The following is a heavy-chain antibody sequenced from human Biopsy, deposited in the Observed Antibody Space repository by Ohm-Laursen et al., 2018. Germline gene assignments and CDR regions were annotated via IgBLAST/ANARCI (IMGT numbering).Heavy chain of an antibody. J-gene: IGHJ6*02. CDR3: ARDKITYCTSTSCDYFGMDV. CDR1: GGPIDSYY. V-gene: IGHV4-59*01. CDR2: INYRGNT. D-gene: IGHD2-2*01. Sequence: SDTLSLTCTVSGGPIDSYYWSWIRQPPGKALEWIASINYRGNTNYNPSLKSRVTMSAHTSTNQFSLKLTSVTAADTAVYYCARDKITYCTSTSCDYFGMDVWGQGTTVTVSS.